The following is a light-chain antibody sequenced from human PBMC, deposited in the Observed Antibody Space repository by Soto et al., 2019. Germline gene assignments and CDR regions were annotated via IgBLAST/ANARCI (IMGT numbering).Light chain of an antibody. CDR3: QQYDNLPPFT. Sequence: DLQMTQSPSSLSASVGDRFSITCRASQSITNYLNWYQQKPGKAPKLLIYDASNLETGVPSRFSGSGSGTDFTFTISSLQPEDIATYYCQQYDNLPPFTFGQGTRLEIK. J-gene: IGKJ5*01. CDR1: QSITNY. V-gene: IGKV1-33*01. CDR2: DAS.